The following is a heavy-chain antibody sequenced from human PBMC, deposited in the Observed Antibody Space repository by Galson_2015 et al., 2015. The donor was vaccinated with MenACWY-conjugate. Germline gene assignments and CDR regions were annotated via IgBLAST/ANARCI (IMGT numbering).Heavy chain of an antibody. D-gene: IGHD1-26*01. CDR2: IYWDDDK. V-gene: IGHV2-5*02. CDR1: GFSLSTSGVG. J-gene: IGHJ4*02. CDR3: AHKVGLGGSYLERSFDY. Sequence: PALVKPTQPLTLTCTFSGFSLSTSGVGVGWIRQPPGKALEWLALIYWDDDKRYSPSLKSRLTITKDTSKNQVVLTMTNMDPVDTATYYCAHKVGLGGSYLERSFDYWGQGTLVTVSS.